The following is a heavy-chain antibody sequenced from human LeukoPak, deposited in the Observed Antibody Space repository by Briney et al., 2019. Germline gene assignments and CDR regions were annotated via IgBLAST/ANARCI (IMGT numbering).Heavy chain of an antibody. J-gene: IGHJ4*02. Sequence: GGSLRLSCAASGFTFSSYSMNWVRQAPGKGLEWVANIKQDGSEKYYVDSVKGRFTISRDNAKNSLYLQMNSLRAEDTAVYYCARDAGDYGWVDYWGQGTLVTVSS. D-gene: IGHD4-17*01. V-gene: IGHV3-7*03. CDR1: GFTFSSYS. CDR3: ARDAGDYGWVDY. CDR2: IKQDGSEK.